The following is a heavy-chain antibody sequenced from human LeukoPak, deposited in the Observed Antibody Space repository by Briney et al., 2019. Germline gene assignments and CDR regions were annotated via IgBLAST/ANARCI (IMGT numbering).Heavy chain of an antibody. Sequence: SETLSLTCTVSGGSISSSSYYWAWIRQPPGKGLEWIGNIYYSGSSYYNPSLKSRVTIAIDTSKNQFSLKLSSVTAADTAVYYCARGEGGYFDYWGQGTPVTVFS. V-gene: IGHV4-39*01. CDR1: GGSISSSSYY. D-gene: IGHD3-22*01. J-gene: IGHJ4*02. CDR2: IYYSGSS. CDR3: ARGEGGYFDY.